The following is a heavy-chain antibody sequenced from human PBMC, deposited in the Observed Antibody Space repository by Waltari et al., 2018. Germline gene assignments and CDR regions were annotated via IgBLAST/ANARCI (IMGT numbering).Heavy chain of an antibody. D-gene: IGHD6-19*01. CDR1: GFTFRNYT. V-gene: IGHV3-11*01. J-gene: IGHJ3*02. CDR3: ARDSQTAIAMERGAFDI. CDR2: ISARGSNI. Sequence: QVQLVESGGALIRPGGSMSLSCPASGFTFRNYTMSWIRQAPWKGLEWIAYISARGSNIYYADAVKGRFTISRDNAKNSLYLQMGSLRAEDTAVYYWARDSQTAIAMERGAFDIWGQGTMVTVSS.